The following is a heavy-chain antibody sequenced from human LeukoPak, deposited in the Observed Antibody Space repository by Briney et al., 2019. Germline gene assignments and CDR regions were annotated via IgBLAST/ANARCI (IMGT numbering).Heavy chain of an antibody. CDR3: ARATSRIAARPNNPYYYGVDV. Sequence: PGGSLRLSCAASGFTVSSNYMSWVRQAPGKGLEWVSVIYSGGSTYYADSVKGRFTISRDNSKNTLYLQMNSLRAEDTAVYYCARATSRIAARPNNPYYYGVDVWGQGTTVTVSS. CDR2: IYSGGST. D-gene: IGHD6-6*01. CDR1: GFTVSSNY. V-gene: IGHV3-53*01. J-gene: IGHJ6*02.